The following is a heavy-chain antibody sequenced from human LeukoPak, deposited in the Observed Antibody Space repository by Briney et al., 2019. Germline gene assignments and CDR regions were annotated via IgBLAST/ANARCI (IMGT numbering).Heavy chain of an antibody. Sequence: PGRSLRLSCAASGFSFSSYAMHWVRQAPGTGLEWVAVISYDGSNRHYADSVKGRFTISRDNSKNTLYLQMNSLRAEDTAVYYCARGDCSSTSCYLFDYWGQGTLATVSS. CDR3: ARGDCSSTSCYLFDY. J-gene: IGHJ4*02. D-gene: IGHD2-2*01. CDR1: GFSFSSYA. CDR2: ISYDGSNR. V-gene: IGHV3-30*04.